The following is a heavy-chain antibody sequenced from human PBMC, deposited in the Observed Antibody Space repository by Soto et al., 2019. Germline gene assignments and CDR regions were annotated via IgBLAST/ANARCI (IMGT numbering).Heavy chain of an antibody. CDR3: ASCYDRWGSCKYSFDY. V-gene: IGHV1-69*02. D-gene: IGHD5-12*01. CDR1: GDTFSSYT. CDR2: IIPVLRIA. Sequence: QVQLVQSGAEVKKPGSSVKVSCKASGDTFSSYTFTWVRQAPGQGLEWMGGIIPVLRIANYAQKFQGRVTITADTSTSTAYMELSSLRSEDTAVYYCASCYDRWGSCKYSFDYWGQGTLVTVSS. J-gene: IGHJ4*02.